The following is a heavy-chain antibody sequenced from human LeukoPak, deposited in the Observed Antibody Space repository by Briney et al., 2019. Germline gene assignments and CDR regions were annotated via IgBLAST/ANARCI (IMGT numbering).Heavy chain of an antibody. Sequence: ASVKVSCKASGYTFTGNYIHWVRQAPGQGLEWMGLINPNSGGTNYAQKVQVRVSMTRDTSISTDYMDLRRLTSDDTAVYYCAPTRQYSGWYYFFFWGQGTLVTVS. CDR2: INPNSGGT. J-gene: IGHJ4*02. CDR3: APTRQYSGWYYFFF. V-gene: IGHV1-2*02. D-gene: IGHD6-19*01. CDR1: GYTFTGNY.